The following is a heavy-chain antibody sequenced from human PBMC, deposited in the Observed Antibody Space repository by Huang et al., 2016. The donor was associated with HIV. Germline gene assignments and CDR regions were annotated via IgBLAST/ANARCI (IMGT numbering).Heavy chain of an antibody. CDR1: GFTFSSYA. CDR2: ISYDGRNK. J-gene: IGHJ4*02. V-gene: IGHV3-30*04. Sequence: QVQLVESGGGVVQPGRSLRLSCAASGFTFSSYAMHWVRQTPGKGMEWLAVISYDGRNKNYADSVKGRFTISRDNSKNTLYLQMNSLGAEDTAVYYCARRLAAAARGFDYWGQGTLVTVSS. D-gene: IGHD6-13*01. CDR3: ARRLAAAARGFDY.